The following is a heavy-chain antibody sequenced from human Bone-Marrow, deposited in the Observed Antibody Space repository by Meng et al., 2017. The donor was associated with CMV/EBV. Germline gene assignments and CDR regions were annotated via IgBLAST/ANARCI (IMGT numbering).Heavy chain of an antibody. J-gene: IGHJ6*02. CDR1: GFTVSSNY. CDR2: IYSGGST. CDR3: ATGREHKYYGTDV. Sequence: GGSLRLSCAASGFTVSSNYMSWVRQAPGKGLEWVSVIYSGGSTYFADSVKGRFTISRDNSKNTLYLQMNSLRAEDSAVYYCATGREHKYYGTDVWGQGTTVTVSS. V-gene: IGHV3-53*01. D-gene: IGHD1-26*01.